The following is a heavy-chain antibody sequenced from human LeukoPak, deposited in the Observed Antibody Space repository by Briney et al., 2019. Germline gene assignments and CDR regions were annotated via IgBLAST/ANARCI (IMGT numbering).Heavy chain of an antibody. D-gene: IGHD3-3*01. J-gene: IGHJ4*02. CDR3: ARDGVALRYFDY. Sequence: KPSETLSLTCTVSGGSISSYYWGWIRQPPGKGLEWIGSIYYSGSTYYNPSLKSRVTISVDTSKNQFSLKLSSVTAADTAVYYCARDGVALRYFDYWGQGTLVTVSS. CDR1: GGSISSYY. CDR2: IYYSGST. V-gene: IGHV4-39*07.